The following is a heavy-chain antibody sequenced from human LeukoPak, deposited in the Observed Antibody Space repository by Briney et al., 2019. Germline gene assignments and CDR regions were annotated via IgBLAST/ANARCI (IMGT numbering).Heavy chain of an antibody. D-gene: IGHD4-17*01. Sequence: PGGSLRLSCAASGFTFSDYYMSWIRQAPGKGLEWVSYISSSGSSIYYADSVKGRFTISRDNTKNSLYLQMNSLRAEDTAVYYCATTLTTATIILVYWGQGTLVTVSS. CDR1: GFTFSDYY. J-gene: IGHJ4*02. CDR2: ISSSGSSI. CDR3: ATTLTTATIILVY. V-gene: IGHV3-11*04.